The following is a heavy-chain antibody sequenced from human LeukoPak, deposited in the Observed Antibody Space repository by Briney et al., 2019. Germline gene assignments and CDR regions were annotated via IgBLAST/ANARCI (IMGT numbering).Heavy chain of an antibody. D-gene: IGHD5-18*01. Sequence: GGSLRLSCAASGFTFSSYAMSWVRQAPGKGLEWVSAISGSGGSTYYADSVKGRFTISRDNSKNTLYLQMNSLRAEDTAVYYCATVDTAMVTAFDYWGQGTLVTVSS. V-gene: IGHV3-23*01. CDR3: ATVDTAMVTAFDY. CDR1: GFTFSSYA. J-gene: IGHJ4*02. CDR2: ISGSGGST.